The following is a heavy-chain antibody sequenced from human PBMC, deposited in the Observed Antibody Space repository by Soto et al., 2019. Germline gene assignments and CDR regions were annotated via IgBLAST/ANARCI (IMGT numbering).Heavy chain of an antibody. V-gene: IGHV4-39*01. CDR2: IYYSGRS. CDR3: ARQRTTVVTQAYFDH. D-gene: IGHD4-17*01. Sequence: TSETLSLTCTVSGGSITSSSYYWGWVRQPPGKGLEWIGGIYYSGRSYYNPSLKSRVTMSVDTSKNQFSLTLNSVTAADAAVYYCARQRTTVVTQAYFDHWGQGTLVTVSS. J-gene: IGHJ4*02. CDR1: GGSITSSSYY.